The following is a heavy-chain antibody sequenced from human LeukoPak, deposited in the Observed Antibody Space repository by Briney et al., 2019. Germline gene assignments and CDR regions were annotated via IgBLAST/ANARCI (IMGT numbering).Heavy chain of an antibody. CDR1: GGSISSYY. D-gene: IGHD3-10*01. CDR3: ARGQGLWFGELHWFDP. J-gene: IGHJ5*02. V-gene: IGHV4-59*01. CDR2: IYYSGST. Sequence: PSETLSLTCTVSGGSISSYYWSWIRQPPGKGLERIGYIYYSGSTNYNPSLKSRVTISVDTSKNQFSLKLSSVTAADTAVYYCARGQGLWFGELHWFDPWGQGTLVTVSS.